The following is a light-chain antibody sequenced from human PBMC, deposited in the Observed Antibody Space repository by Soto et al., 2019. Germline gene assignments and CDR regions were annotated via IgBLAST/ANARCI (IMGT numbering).Light chain of an antibody. Sequence: QSVLTQPPSVSGAPGQRVTLSCTGNTSNLGAGYDVHWYQQLPGAAPKLVIFGNRNRPSGVPERFSGSKSGTSASLAITGLQAEDEADYYCSSYTSGSTLYVFGTGTKLTVL. J-gene: IGLJ1*01. CDR2: GNR. CDR3: SSYTSGSTLYV. V-gene: IGLV1-40*01. CDR1: TSNLGAGYD.